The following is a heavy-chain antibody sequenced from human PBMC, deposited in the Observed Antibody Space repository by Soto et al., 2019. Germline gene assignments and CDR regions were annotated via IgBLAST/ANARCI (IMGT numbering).Heavy chain of an antibody. V-gene: IGHV4-30-4*01. CDR2: MYYSGIT. J-gene: IGHJ6*02. D-gene: IGHD3-10*01. CDR1: GGSINSGDYY. Sequence: QVQLQESGPRLVKSSQTLYLTCTVSGGSINSGDYYWSWIRQSPGKGLEWVGYMYYSGITDYNASLKSRITMSMDTPKNQFSLKLNSGTAADTAVYFCARWSGVGVAGMDVWGQGTTVTVSS. CDR3: ARWSGVGVAGMDV.